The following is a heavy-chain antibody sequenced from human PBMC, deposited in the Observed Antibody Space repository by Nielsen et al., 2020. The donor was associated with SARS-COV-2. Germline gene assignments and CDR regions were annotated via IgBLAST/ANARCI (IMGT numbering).Heavy chain of an antibody. CDR3: AKNKGRLPAAVDY. D-gene: IGHD2-2*01. CDR1: GFTFSSYA. J-gene: IGHJ4*02. V-gene: IGHV3-30-3*02. CDR2: ISYDGSNK. Sequence: LSLSCAASGFTFSSYAMHWVRQAPGKGLEWVAVISYDGSNKYYADSVKGRFTISRDNSKNTLYLQMNSLRAEDTAVYYCAKNKGRLPAAVDYWGQGTLVTVSS.